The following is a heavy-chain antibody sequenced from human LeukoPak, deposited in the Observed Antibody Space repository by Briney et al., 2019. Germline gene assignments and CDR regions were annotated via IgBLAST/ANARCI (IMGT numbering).Heavy chain of an antibody. J-gene: IGHJ6*02. CDR3: ARREAPYYYGMDV. D-gene: IGHD1-26*01. CDR2: IYYSGST. Sequence: SETLSLTCTVSGGSISSYYWSWIRQPPGRGLEWIGYIYYSGSTNYNPSLKSRVTISVDTSKNQFSLKLSSVTAADTAVYYCARREAPYYYGMDVWGQGTTVTVSS. CDR1: GGSISSYY. V-gene: IGHV4-59*08.